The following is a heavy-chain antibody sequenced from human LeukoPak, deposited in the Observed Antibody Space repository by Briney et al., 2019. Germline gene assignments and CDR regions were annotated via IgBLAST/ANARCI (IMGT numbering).Heavy chain of an antibody. J-gene: IGHJ4*02. CDR3: ARERDYYFDY. V-gene: IGHV3-11*01. Sequence: GGSLRLSCAPSGFTFSDYYMSWIRQAPGKGLGWVSYISSIGSIIYYADSVKGRFTISRDNAKNSLYLQTNNLRAEDTAVYYCARERDYYFDYWGQGTLVSVSS. D-gene: IGHD3/OR15-3a*01. CDR2: ISSIGSII. CDR1: GFTFSDYY.